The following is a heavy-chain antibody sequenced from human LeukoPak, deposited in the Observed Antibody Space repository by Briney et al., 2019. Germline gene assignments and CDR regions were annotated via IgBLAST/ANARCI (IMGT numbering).Heavy chain of an antibody. CDR3: AKALGNYYLDY. D-gene: IGHD1-26*01. V-gene: IGHV3-30*18. Sequence: PGGSLRLSCAASGFTFSSYGMHWVRQAPGKGLEWVAVISYDGSNKYYADSVKGRFTISRDNSKNTLYLQMNSLRAEDTAVYYYAKALGNYYLDYWGQGTLVTVSS. CDR2: ISYDGSNK. CDR1: GFTFSSYG. J-gene: IGHJ4*02.